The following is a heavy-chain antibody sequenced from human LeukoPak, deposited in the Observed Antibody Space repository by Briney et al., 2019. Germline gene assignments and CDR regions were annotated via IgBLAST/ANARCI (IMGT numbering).Heavy chain of an antibody. V-gene: IGHV3-48*03. J-gene: IGHJ4*02. CDR2: IRSGGTTI. Sequence: PGGSLRLSCAASGFTFSSYEMNWVRQAPGKGLQWLSYIRSGGTTIYYADSVEGRFTIARDDAEHSLYLQMNSLRAEDTAVYYCARDKGSDGIDFWGQGTLVTVSS. CDR3: ARDKGSDGIDF. D-gene: IGHD1-26*01. CDR1: GFTFSSYE.